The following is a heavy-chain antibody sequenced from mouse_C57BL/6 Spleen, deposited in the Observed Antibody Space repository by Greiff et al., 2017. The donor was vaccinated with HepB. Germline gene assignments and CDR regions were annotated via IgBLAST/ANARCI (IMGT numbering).Heavy chain of an antibody. V-gene: IGHV5-6*01. J-gene: IGHJ2*01. CDR1: GFTFSSYG. D-gene: IGHD1-1*01. CDR2: ISSGGSYT. CDR3: ARLPHYYGSSYYFDY. Sequence: EVKLMESGGDLVKPGGSLKLSCAASGFTFSSYGMSWVRQTPDKRLEWVATISSGGSYTYYPDSVKGRFTISRDNAKNTLYLQMSSLKSEDTAMYYCARLPHYYGSSYYFDYWGQGTTLTVSS.